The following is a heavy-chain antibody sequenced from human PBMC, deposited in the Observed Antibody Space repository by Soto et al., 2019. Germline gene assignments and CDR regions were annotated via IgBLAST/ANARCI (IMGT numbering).Heavy chain of an antibody. CDR2: ISEGGTTT. D-gene: IGHD3-16*01. CDR3: VRDARGGGLLLWDC. CDR1: GFMFNDYE. J-gene: IGHJ4*02. V-gene: IGHV3-48*03. Sequence: EVQLVESGGGLAQSGGSLRLSCAASGFMFNDYEMNWVRQAPGKGLEWVSYISEGGTTTHYTDSVKGWFTISRDNAKESLYLQMNSLTPEDTATYFCVRDARGGGLLLWDCWGQGVVVSVSS.